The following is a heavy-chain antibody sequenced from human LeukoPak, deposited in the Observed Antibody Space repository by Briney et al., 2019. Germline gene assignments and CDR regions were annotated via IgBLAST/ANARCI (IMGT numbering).Heavy chain of an antibody. CDR3: AREGGRWNGDY. CDR1: GYTFISHY. Sequence: ASVKVSCKASGYTFISHYMHWVRQAPGQGPEWMGIINPSGGSTGYAQKFQGRVTMTRDMSTSTVYMELNSLRSEDTAVYYCAREGGRWNGDYWGQGTLVTVSS. V-gene: IGHV1-46*01. J-gene: IGHJ4*02. D-gene: IGHD1-1*01. CDR2: INPSGGST.